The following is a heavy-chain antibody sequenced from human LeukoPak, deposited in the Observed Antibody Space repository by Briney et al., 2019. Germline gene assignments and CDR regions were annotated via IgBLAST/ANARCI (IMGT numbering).Heavy chain of an antibody. Sequence: GGSLRLSCAASGFTFSSYSMNWVRQAPGKGLEWVSSISSSSSYIYYADSVKGRFTISRDNAKNSLYLQMNSLRAEDTAVYYCARDSVCSGGSCYSDYHGMDVWGQGTTVTVSS. D-gene: IGHD2-15*01. CDR3: ARDSVCSGGSCYSDYHGMDV. V-gene: IGHV3-21*01. CDR2: ISSSSSYI. CDR1: GFTFSSYS. J-gene: IGHJ6*02.